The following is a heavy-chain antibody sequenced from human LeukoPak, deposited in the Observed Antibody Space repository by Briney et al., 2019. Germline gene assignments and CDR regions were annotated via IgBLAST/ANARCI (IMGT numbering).Heavy chain of an antibody. V-gene: IGHV1-3*01. J-gene: IGHJ4*02. D-gene: IGHD2-2*01. CDR2: INAGNGNT. Sequence: ASVKVSCKASRYTFTSYAMHWVRQAPGQRLEWMGRINAGNGNTKYSQKFQGRVTITRDTSASTAYMELSSLRSEDTAVYYCARVRDQLPSQLFDYWGQGTLVTVSS. CDR3: ARVRDQLPSQLFDY. CDR1: RYTFTSYA.